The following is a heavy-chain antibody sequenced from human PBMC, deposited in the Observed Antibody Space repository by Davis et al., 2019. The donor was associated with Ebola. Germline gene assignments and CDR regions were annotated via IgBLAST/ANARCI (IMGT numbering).Heavy chain of an antibody. V-gene: IGHV1-18*01. J-gene: IGHJ6*04. CDR1: GYTFTSYG. CDR2: ISAYNGNT. Sequence: ASVKVSCKASGYTFTSYGISWVRQAPGQGLEWMGWISAYNGNTNYAQKLQGRVTMTTDTSTSTAYMELRSLRSDDTAVYYCARVRYCGGDCSKNYYYGLDVWGKGTTVTVSS. D-gene: IGHD2-21*02. CDR3: ARVRYCGGDCSKNYYYGLDV.